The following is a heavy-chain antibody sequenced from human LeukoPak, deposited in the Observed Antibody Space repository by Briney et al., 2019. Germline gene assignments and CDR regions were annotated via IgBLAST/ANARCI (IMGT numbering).Heavy chain of an antibody. CDR3: ARGLDDSSGYYYDY. Sequence: SETLSLTCTVSGGSISSSSYYGGWIRQPPGKGLEGIGSVSYSGSTFYNPSLKSRFTISLDTSKKQFSLKVNSVTAADTAVYYCARGLDDSSGYYYDYWGQGTLVTVSS. CDR2: VSYSGST. D-gene: IGHD3-22*01. J-gene: IGHJ4*02. CDR1: GGSISSSSYY. V-gene: IGHV4-39*07.